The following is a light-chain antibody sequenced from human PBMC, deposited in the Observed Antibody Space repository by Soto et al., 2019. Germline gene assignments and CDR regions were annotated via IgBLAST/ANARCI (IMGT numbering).Light chain of an antibody. V-gene: IGKV3-20*01. J-gene: IGKJ2*01. CDR2: GAS. Sequence: EIVLTQSPGTLSSSPRERATLSCRASQSVSSSYLAWYQQKPGQAPRLLIYGASSRATGIPDRLSGSWSGTDFTLTISRLEPEDFAVDYCQQYGSSPYTFGQGTKREIK. CDR1: QSVSSSY. CDR3: QQYGSSPYT.